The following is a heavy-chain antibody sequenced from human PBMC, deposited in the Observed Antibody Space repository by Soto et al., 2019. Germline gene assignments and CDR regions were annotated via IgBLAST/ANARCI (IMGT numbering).Heavy chain of an antibody. D-gene: IGHD2-2*03. CDR3: ARHGYSSSSYTDN. CDR2: IYPGDSDA. V-gene: IGHV5-51*01. CDR1: GYRFASFL. J-gene: IGHJ4*02. Sequence: PGESLKICFKASGYRFASFLIVLVLQMPGKGLEWMGIIYPGDSDARYSPSFQGQVTISADESINTADLQWNNLKASDSAIYFCARHGYSSSSYTDNWGQGTLVTVSS.